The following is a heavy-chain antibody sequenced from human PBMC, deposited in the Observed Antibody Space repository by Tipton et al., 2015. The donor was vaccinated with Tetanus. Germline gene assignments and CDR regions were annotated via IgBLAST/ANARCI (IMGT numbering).Heavy chain of an antibody. CDR3: ARIGWLQQNKPAFDI. J-gene: IGHJ3*02. CDR1: GGSVNRGSYY. Sequence: TLSLTCSVSGGSVNRGSYYWSWVRQSPGKGLEWVGYLLYGANTKYNPSLKSRVTISGDTSKNQFSLRLTSVSAADTAVYYCARIGWLQQNKPAFDIWGQGTVVTVSS. D-gene: IGHD6-19*01. V-gene: IGHV4-61*01. CDR2: LLYGANT.